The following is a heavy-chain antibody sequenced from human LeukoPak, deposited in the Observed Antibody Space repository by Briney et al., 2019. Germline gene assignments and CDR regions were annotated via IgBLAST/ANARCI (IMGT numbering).Heavy chain of an antibody. Sequence: GASVKVSCKTSGYIFTNYQMHWVRQAPGQGLEWMGWINPDSGVAHYAQNFQGRITMTRDTSISTAYMELSRLRSDDTAVYYCARASGYSSSSGCVPWGQGTPVTVPS. D-gene: IGHD6-6*01. J-gene: IGHJ5*02. V-gene: IGHV1-2*02. CDR1: GYIFTNYQ. CDR3: ARASGYSSSSGCVP. CDR2: INPDSGVA.